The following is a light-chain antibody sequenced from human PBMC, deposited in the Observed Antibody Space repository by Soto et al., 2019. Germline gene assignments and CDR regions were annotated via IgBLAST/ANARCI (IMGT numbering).Light chain of an antibody. CDR2: GAS. Sequence: EIVLTQSPGTLSLSPGERATLSCRASQSVSSSFLAWYQQKAGQAPRLLIYGASRGATGIPDRFSGSGSGTDFTLTISRLEPEDFAVYYCQQYVSSPWAFGQGTKVDIK. V-gene: IGKV3-20*01. J-gene: IGKJ1*01. CDR1: QSVSSSF. CDR3: QQYVSSPWA.